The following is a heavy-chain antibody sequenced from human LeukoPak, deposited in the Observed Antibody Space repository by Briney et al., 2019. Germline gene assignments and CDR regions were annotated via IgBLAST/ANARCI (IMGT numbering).Heavy chain of an antibody. CDR3: ARVSLRDDITDY. Sequence: SETLSLTCTVSGGSISSYYWSWIRQPPGKGLEWIGYIYYSGSTNYNLSLKSRVTISVDTSKNQFSLRLSSVTAADTAVYYCARVSLRDDITDYWGQGTLVTVSS. CDR2: IYYSGST. CDR1: GGSISSYY. V-gene: IGHV4-59*01. J-gene: IGHJ4*02. D-gene: IGHD3-16*01.